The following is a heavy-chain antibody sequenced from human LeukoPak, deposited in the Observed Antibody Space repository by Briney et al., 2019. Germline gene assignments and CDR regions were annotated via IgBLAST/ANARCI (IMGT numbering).Heavy chain of an antibody. Sequence: SETLSLTCTVSGGSIGSYYWSWVRQPAGQGLEWIGRISSSGSTNRNPSLKSRLTMSVDTSKNHFSLKLSSATAADTAVYYCAREGRSSTPGYWGQGTLVTVSS. CDR2: ISSSGST. J-gene: IGHJ4*02. CDR1: GGSIGSYY. D-gene: IGHD2-15*01. V-gene: IGHV4-4*07. CDR3: AREGRSSTPGY.